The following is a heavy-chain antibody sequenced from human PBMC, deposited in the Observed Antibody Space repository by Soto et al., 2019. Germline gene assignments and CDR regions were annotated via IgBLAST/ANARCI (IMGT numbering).Heavy chain of an antibody. CDR1: GGSISTPGYC. D-gene: IGHD3-10*01. Sequence: PSETRSLTCTVSGGSISTPGYCWSWIRQPPGNAPEWIGYVYHNVNAYPKPSLKRRVTISLDGAKNQFSLKMTSLTAAHTPLYYCAASPSYYYGLDVWGQGTTVAASS. J-gene: IGHJ6*02. V-gene: IGHV4-30-2*01. CDR2: VYHNVNA. CDR3: AASPSYYYGLDV.